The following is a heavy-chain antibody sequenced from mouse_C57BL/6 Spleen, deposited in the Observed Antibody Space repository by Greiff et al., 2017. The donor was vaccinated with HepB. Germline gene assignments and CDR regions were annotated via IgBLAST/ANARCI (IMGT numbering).Heavy chain of an antibody. J-gene: IGHJ2*01. V-gene: IGHV5-4*01. CDR1: GFTFSSYA. CDR3: AREGITTVVAYYFDY. Sequence: EVHLVESGGGLVKPGGSLKLSCAASGFTFSSYAMSWVRQTPEKRLEWVATISDGGSYTYYPDNVKGRFTISRDNAKNNLYLQMSHLKSEDTAMYYCAREGITTVVAYYFDYWGQGTTLTVSS. CDR2: ISDGGSYT. D-gene: IGHD1-1*01.